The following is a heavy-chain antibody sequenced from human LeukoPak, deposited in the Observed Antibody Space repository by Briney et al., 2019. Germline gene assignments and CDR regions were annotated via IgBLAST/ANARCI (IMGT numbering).Heavy chain of an antibody. Sequence: PSETLSLTCTVSGGSISSYYWSWIRHPAGKGLEWIGRIYTSGSTNHNPSLKSRVTMSVDTSKNQFSLKLSSVTAADTAVYYCARVLQGAAAGIYYFDYWGQGTLVTVSS. D-gene: IGHD6-13*01. CDR2: IYTSGST. CDR1: GGSISSYY. V-gene: IGHV4-4*07. J-gene: IGHJ4*02. CDR3: ARVLQGAAAGIYYFDY.